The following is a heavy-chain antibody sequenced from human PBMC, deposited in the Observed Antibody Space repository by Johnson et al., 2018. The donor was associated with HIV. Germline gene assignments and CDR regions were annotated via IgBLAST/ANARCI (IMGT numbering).Heavy chain of an antibody. Sequence: QVQLVESGGGVVQPGRSLRLSCAASGFTFSHYGMHWVRQAPGKGLQWVAGMWYDGSKKDYADSVKGRFTISRDNAKNSLYLQVNSLRAEDTAVYYCARDDRIVGASMGAFDIWGQGTMVTVSS. D-gene: IGHD1-26*01. CDR1: GFTFSHYG. CDR2: MWYDGSKK. J-gene: IGHJ3*02. CDR3: ARDDRIVGASMGAFDI. V-gene: IGHV3-33*01.